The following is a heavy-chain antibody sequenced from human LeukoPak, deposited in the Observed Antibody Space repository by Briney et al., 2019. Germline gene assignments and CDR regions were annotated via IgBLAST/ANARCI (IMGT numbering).Heavy chain of an antibody. V-gene: IGHV3-23*01. CDR2: ISGSGGST. CDR1: GFTFSSYA. J-gene: IGHJ5*02. Sequence: GRSLRLSCAASGFTFSSYAMSWVRQAPGKGLEWVSAISGSGGSTYYAESVKGRFTISRDNSKNTLYLRMKSLRAEDTATYYCAKESTVTPGNVNWFDPWGQGTLVTVSS. CDR3: AKESTVTPGNVNWFDP. D-gene: IGHD4-17*01.